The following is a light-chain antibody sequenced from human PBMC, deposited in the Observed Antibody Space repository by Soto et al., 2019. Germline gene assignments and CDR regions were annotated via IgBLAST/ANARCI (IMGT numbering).Light chain of an antibody. Sequence: DIKMTQSPSPLSASVGDRIIITCRASQTIARYINWFQQKSGQPPKLLVYAASTLRHGVPSRFSARGSVSHFTPTINSLQPEERETYYCQDIYNAPFKFGHGTKGEI. CDR2: AAS. CDR1: QTIARY. J-gene: IGKJ1*01. CDR3: QDIYNAPFK. V-gene: IGKV1-39*01.